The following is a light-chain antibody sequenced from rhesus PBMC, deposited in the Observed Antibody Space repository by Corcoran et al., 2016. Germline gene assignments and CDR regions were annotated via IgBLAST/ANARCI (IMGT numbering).Light chain of an antibody. CDR3: QHYYDTPWT. CDR1: QDITND. J-gene: IGKJ1*01. Sequence: DIQVTQSPSSLSASVGDRVTITCRASQDITNDLAWYQQKPGEIPKLLVYGTSTLHNGIPSRFSGSGSGTVFTLTISSLQSEDFGTYYCQHYYDTPWTFGQGTKVEIK. V-gene: IGKV1-80*01. CDR2: GTS.